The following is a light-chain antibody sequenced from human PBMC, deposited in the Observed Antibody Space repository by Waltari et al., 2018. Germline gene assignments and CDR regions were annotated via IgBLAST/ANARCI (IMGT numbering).Light chain of an antibody. J-gene: IGKJ2*01. CDR2: DAS. Sequence: VVLTQSPATLSLSPGARATLSCRASQTVSSSYLAWYQHKRGQALRLLIYDASSRATGIPDRFSGSGSGTDFTLTISILESEDFAVYYCQQYGSSPYTFGQGTKLEIK. CDR3: QQYGSSPYT. V-gene: IGKV3-20*01. CDR1: QTVSSSY.